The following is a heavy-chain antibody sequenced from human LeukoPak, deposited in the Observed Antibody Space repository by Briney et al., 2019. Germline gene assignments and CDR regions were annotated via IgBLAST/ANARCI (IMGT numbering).Heavy chain of an antibody. CDR2: INHSGST. CDR1: GGSFSGYY. Sequence: SETLSLTCAVYGGSFSGYYWSWIRQPPGKGMEWIGEINHSGSTNYNPSLKNRVTISGDTSRNQFSLKLTSVTAADTAVYYCARGRQHLVPGGDYWGQGTPVTVSS. D-gene: IGHD6-13*01. V-gene: IGHV4-34*01. CDR3: ARGRQHLVPGGDY. J-gene: IGHJ4*02.